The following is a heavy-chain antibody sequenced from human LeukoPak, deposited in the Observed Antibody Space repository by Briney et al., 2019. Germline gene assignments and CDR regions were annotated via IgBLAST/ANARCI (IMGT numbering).Heavy chain of an antibody. J-gene: IGHJ4*02. D-gene: IGHD2-15*01. V-gene: IGHV3-30*03. CDR1: GFTFSNYD. Sequence: GGSLRLSCAASGFTFSNYDMHWVRQAPGKGLEWVAIISYDGSKKEYLHSVKGRFTISRDNSKNTLYLQMNSLRAEDTAVYYCASCRGPCYSGQYYFDYWGQGTLVTVSS. CDR2: ISYDGSKK. CDR3: ASCRGPCYSGQYYFDY.